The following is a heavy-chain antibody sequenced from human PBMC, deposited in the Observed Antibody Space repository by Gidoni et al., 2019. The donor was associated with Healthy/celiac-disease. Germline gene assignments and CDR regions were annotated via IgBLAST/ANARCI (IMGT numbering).Heavy chain of an antibody. CDR1: GFTFSSYA. V-gene: IGHV3-23*01. CDR2: ISGSGGST. J-gene: IGHJ5*02. CDR3: AKFWGHIAAAGTGWFDP. D-gene: IGHD6-13*01. Sequence: EVQLLESGGGLVQPGGSLRLSCAASGFTFSSYAMSWVRQAPGKGLEWVSAISGSGGSTYYADSVKGRFTISRDNSKNTLYLQMNSLRAEDTAVYYCAKFWGHIAAAGTGWFDPWGQGTLVTVSS.